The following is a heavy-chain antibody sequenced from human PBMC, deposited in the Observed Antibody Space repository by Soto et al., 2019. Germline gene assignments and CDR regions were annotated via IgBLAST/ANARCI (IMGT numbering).Heavy chain of an antibody. CDR3: AKERLGRGADY. CDR2: ISASGGNT. CDR1: GFTFSNYA. Sequence: EVQLLESGAGLVQPGVSLRLSCAASGFTFSNYAMSWVRQAPGTGLEWVSTISASGGNTYYPDSVKGRFTISRHNSKNTVYLQMNSLRAEDTAVYYCAKERLGRGADYWGQGALVTVTS. V-gene: IGHV3-23*01. J-gene: IGHJ4*02.